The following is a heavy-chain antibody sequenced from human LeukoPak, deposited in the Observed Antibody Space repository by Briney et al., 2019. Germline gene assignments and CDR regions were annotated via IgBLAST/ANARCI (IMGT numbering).Heavy chain of an antibody. CDR3: AKMEGLAFDY. CDR1: GGSISYY. J-gene: IGHJ4*02. CDR2: VYYSGRT. D-gene: IGHD2-8*01. V-gene: IGHV4-59*01. Sequence: SETLSLTCTVSGGSISYYWSWIRQPPGKGLEWIGFVYYSGRTNYNSSLKSRVSISADTSKNQFSLRLSSVTAADTAVYYCAKMEGLAFDYWGQGTLVTVSS.